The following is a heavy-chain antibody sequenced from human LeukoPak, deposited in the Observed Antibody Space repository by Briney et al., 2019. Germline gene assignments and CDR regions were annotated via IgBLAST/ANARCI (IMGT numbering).Heavy chain of an antibody. Sequence: GASVKVSCKASGYTFTSYGISWVRQAPGQGLEWMGGIIPIFGTANYAQKFQGRVTITTDESTSTAYMELSSLRSEDTAVYYCARLYGSSGYFPYYFDYWGQGTLVTVSS. J-gene: IGHJ4*02. CDR3: ARLYGSSGYFPYYFDY. CDR2: IIPIFGTA. D-gene: IGHD3-22*01. V-gene: IGHV1-69*05. CDR1: GYTFTSYG.